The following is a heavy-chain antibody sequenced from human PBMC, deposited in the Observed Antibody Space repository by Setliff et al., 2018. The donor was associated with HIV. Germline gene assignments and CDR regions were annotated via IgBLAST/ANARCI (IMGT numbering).Heavy chain of an antibody. V-gene: IGHV4-34*01. CDR2: IHHTGST. Sequence: PSETLSLTCAVYGVSFSDYYWTWIRQPPGRGLEWIGEIHHTGSTNYNPSLKSRGTISVDTSKKHFSLKLSSVTAADTAIYYCAREDNSGYVDYWGQGTPVTVSS. D-gene: IGHD1-1*01. J-gene: IGHJ4*02. CDR1: GVSFSDYY. CDR3: AREDNSGYVDY.